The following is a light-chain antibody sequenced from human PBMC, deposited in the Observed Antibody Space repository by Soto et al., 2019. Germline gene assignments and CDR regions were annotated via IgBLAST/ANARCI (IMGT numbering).Light chain of an antibody. V-gene: IGLV2-8*01. CDR2: AVS. J-gene: IGLJ1*01. CDR1: SSDVGGYKY. CDR3: SSYAGSNNDV. Sequence: QSALTQPTSASGSPGQSVTISCTGTSSDVGGYKYVSWYQQYPGKAPKLMIYAVSERPSGVADRFSGSKSGNTASLTVSGLQAEDEADYYCSSYAGSNNDVFGTGTKLTVL.